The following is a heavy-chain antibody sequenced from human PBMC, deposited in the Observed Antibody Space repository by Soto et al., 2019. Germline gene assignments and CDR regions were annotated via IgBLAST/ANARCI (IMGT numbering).Heavy chain of an antibody. Sequence: ASVKVSCKASGYTFTGYYMHWVRQAPGQGLEWMGWINPNSGGTNYAQKFQGWVTMTRDTSISTAYMELSRLRSDDTAVYYCARDGFPYDFWSGYYEAYYFDYWGQGTLVTVSS. CDR3: ARDGFPYDFWSGYYEAYYFDY. CDR1: GYTFTGYY. J-gene: IGHJ4*02. D-gene: IGHD3-3*01. CDR2: INPNSGGT. V-gene: IGHV1-2*04.